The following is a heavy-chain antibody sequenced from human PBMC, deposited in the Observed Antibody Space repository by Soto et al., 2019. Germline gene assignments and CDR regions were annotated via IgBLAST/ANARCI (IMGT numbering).Heavy chain of an antibody. Sequence: NLVQSGPEVKKPGASITVSCKTSGDKFTNFGLSWVRQAPGQGLEWMGWIATYNSNGNYAQKSQGRCSPPTDTSTSTAYTELKSLRYDDTAVYYCATVLRGVVNWFDPWGQGTLVTGSS. D-gene: IGHD3-10*01. V-gene: IGHV1-18*01. CDR1: GDKFTNFG. CDR2: IATYNSNG. CDR3: ATVLRGVVNWFDP. J-gene: IGHJ5*02.